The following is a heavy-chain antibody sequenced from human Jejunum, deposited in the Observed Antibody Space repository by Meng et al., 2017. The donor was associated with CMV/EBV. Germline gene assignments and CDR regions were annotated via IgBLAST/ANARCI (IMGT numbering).Heavy chain of an antibody. Sequence: VAGESMRSHSSTWIRQPPVQGLEWMGHVYYSGSATYRPSLRSRVTISVDMSKNQFSLKLRSVTAADTAMYFCARGLGHASNNSHDYWGQGTLVTVSS. CDR3: ARGLGHASNNSHDY. V-gene: IGHV4-59*11. J-gene: IGHJ4*02. CDR1: GESMRSHS. CDR2: VYYSGSA. D-gene: IGHD1-1*01.